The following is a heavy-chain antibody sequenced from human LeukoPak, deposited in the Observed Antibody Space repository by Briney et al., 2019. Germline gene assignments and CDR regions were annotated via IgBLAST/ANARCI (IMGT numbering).Heavy chain of an antibody. V-gene: IGHV4-4*07. CDR2: IYTSGST. CDR3: ARVSSSWPRGHGAFDI. J-gene: IGHJ3*02. CDR1: GGSISSYY. Sequence: SETLSLTCTVSGGSISSYYWSWIRQPAGKGLEWIGRIYTSGSTNYNPSLKSRVTMSVDTSKNQFSLKLSSVTAADTAVYYCARVSSSWPRGHGAFDIWGQGTMVTVSS. D-gene: IGHD6-13*01.